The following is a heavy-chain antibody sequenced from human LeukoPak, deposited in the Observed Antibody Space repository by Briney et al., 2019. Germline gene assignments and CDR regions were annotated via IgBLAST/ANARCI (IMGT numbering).Heavy chain of an antibody. V-gene: IGHV3-23*01. J-gene: IGHJ3*02. CDR3: AKVGGLTIYYAFDI. CDR1: GFTFSSYS. CDR2: ISGSGDST. D-gene: IGHD3-9*01. Sequence: PLGGSLRLSCAASGFTFSSYSMNWVRQAPGKGLEWVSGISGSGDSTNYADPVKGRFTISRDNSKNTVYLQMNSLRAEDTAVYFCAKVGGLTIYYAFDIWGQGTMVTVSS.